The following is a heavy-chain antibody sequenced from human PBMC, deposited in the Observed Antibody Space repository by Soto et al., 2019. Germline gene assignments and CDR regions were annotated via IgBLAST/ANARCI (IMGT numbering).Heavy chain of an antibody. V-gene: IGHV1-46*01. J-gene: IGHJ6*02. CDR1: GYTFTGYY. Sequence: ASVKVSCKASGYTFTGYYMHWVRQAPGQGLEWMGIINPSGGSTSYAQKFQGRVTMTRDTSTSTVYMELSSLRSEDTAVYYCAREFGRSANYYYYSGRDVWGQGTTGTVSS. CDR3: AREFGRSANYYYYSGRDV. D-gene: IGHD3-16*01. CDR2: INPSGGST.